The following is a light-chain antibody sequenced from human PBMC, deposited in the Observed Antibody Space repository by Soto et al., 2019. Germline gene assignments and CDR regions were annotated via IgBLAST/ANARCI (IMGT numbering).Light chain of an antibody. V-gene: IGLV1-40*01. Sequence: QSVLTQPPSVSGAPGQRVTISCTGSSSNIGAGYDVHWYQQLPGRAPKLLIYGNTNRPSGVPDRFSGSKSGTSASLAITGLQAEDEADYYCRSFASSLSVVFGGGTQLTVL. CDR1: SSNIGAGYD. CDR3: RSFASSLSVV. CDR2: GNT. J-gene: IGLJ2*01.